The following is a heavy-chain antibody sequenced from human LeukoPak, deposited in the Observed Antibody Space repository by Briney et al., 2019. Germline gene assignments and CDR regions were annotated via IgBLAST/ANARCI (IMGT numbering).Heavy chain of an antibody. J-gene: IGHJ4*02. Sequence: SETLSLTCTVSGGSISSYYWSWIRQPPGKGLDWIGYIYYSGSTNYNTSLKSRVTISVDTSKNQFSLKLSSVTAADTAVYYCARGGYYYDSSGYFDYWGQGTLVTVSS. CDR1: GGSISSYY. D-gene: IGHD3-22*01. CDR3: ARGGYYYDSSGYFDY. CDR2: IYYSGST. V-gene: IGHV4-59*01.